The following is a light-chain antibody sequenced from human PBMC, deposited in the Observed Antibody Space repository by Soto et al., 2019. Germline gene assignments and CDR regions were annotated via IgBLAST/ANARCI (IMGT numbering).Light chain of an antibody. CDR1: QSVFIN. V-gene: IGKV3-15*01. CDR3: QQYNNWPLHS. J-gene: IGKJ4*01. CDR2: RAS. Sequence: EMVMTQSPATLSVSPGERATLSCRANQSVFINLAWYQKKPGQAPRLLIYRASTRATGVPGRFSGGGSGTEFTLTISSLQAEDSAVYYCQQYNNWPLHSFGGGTKVEI.